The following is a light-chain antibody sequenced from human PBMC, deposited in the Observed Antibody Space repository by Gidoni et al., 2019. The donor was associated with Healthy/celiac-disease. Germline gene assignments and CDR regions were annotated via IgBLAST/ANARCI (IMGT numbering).Light chain of an antibody. Sequence: DLQITQSPSSLSASGGDRVTITCQASQDISNYLNWYQQKPGKAPKLLIYDASNLETGVPSRFSGSGAGTDFTSTISSLQPEDIATYYCQQYDNRHRFTFGHGTKVDIK. CDR2: DAS. J-gene: IGKJ3*01. V-gene: IGKV1-33*01. CDR3: QQYDNRHRFT. CDR1: QDISNY.